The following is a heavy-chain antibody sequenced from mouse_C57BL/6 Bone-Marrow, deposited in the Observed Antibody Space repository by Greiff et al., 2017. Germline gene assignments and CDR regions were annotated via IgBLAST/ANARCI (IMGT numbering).Heavy chain of an antibody. D-gene: IGHD3-1*01. V-gene: IGHV7-1*01. CDR3: ARDVGAY. CDR2: SRNKANDYTT. Sequence: EVKVVESGGGLVQSGRSLRLSCATSGFTFSDFYMEWVRQAPGKGLEWIAASRNKANDYTTEYSASVKGRFIVSRDTSQSILYLQMNALRAEDTAIYYCARDVGAYWGQGTLVTVSA. J-gene: IGHJ3*01. CDR1: GFTFSDFY.